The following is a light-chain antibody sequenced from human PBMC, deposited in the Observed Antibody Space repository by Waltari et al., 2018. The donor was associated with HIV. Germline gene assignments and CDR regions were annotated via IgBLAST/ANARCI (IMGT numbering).Light chain of an antibody. CDR2: DDS. CDR1: TIGSTS. CDR3: QVWDSSSDHVL. J-gene: IGLJ2*01. Sequence: SFVLIHPPSVSVAPGHQARLTCGGNTIGSTSVHWYQQRPGKAPVLVVYDDSDRPSGIPVRFSGSNSGNTATLTISRVEAGDEADYHCQVWDSSSDHVLFGGGTKVTVL. V-gene: IGLV3-21*02.